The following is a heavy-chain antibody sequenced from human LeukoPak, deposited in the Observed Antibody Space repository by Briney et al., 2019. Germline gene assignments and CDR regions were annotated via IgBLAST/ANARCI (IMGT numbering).Heavy chain of an antibody. V-gene: IGHV4-59*01. J-gene: IGHJ4*02. D-gene: IGHD3-3*01. Sequence: PSETLSLTCTVSGGSINPYYWTWIRQPPGKGLEWIGYMHHSGTTNHNPSLKRRVTISVDTSKNQFSLSLTSVTAADTAIYYCARGLKDDFWSGYFRFDYWGQGTLVIVSS. CDR1: GGSINPYY. CDR3: ARGLKDDFWSGYFRFDY. CDR2: MHHSGTT.